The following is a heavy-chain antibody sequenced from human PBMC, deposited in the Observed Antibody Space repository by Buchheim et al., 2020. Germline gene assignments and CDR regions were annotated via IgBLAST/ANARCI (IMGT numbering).Heavy chain of an antibody. D-gene: IGHD6-19*01. V-gene: IGHV3-7*01. CDR3: AREGSGWAYYYYYGMDV. J-gene: IGHJ6*02. CDR1: GFTFSSYW. Sequence: EVQLVESGGGLVQPGGSLRLSCAASGFTFSSYWMSWVRQAPGKGLEWVANIKQDGSEKYYVDSVKGRFTISRDNAKNPLYLQMNSLRAEDTAVYYWAREGSGWAYYYYYGMDVWGQGTT. CDR2: IKQDGSEK.